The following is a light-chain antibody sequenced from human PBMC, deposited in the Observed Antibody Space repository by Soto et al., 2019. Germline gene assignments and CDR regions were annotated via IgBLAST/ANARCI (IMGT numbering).Light chain of an antibody. Sequence: EIVLTQSPGTLSLSPGERATLSCRASQSVSSSYLAWYQQKPGQAPRLLIYGASSRATGIPDRFRGSGSGTDFTLNISRLEPEDFAVYYCQQYGSSRTFGQGTKVEIK. CDR3: QQYGSSRT. CDR1: QSVSSSY. J-gene: IGKJ1*01. CDR2: GAS. V-gene: IGKV3-20*01.